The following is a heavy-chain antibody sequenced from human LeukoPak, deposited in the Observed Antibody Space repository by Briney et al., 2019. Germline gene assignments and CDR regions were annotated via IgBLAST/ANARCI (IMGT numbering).Heavy chain of an antibody. J-gene: IGHJ5*02. D-gene: IGHD2-2*01. V-gene: IGHV4-38-2*01. CDR2: IYHSGST. CDR1: GYSICSGYY. Sequence: SETLSLTCAVSGYSICSGYYWGWIRQPPGKGLEWIGSIYHSGSTYYNPFLKSRVTISVDTSKNQFSLKLSSVTAAGTAVYYCARQIVVVPAAEGSDWFDPWGQGTLVTVSS. CDR3: ARQIVVVPAAEGSDWFDP.